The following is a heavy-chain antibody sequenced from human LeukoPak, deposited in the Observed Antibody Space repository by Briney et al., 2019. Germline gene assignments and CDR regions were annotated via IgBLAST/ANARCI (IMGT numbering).Heavy chain of an antibody. D-gene: IGHD5-12*01. Sequence: GASVKVSCKASGYIFTSYDMHWVRQAPGQGLEWMGIMNPNGGSTSYAEKIQGRVTMTRDTSTSTVYMELSSLRSEDTGVYYCAREGYSGYAWQKLAPGYGMDVWGQGTTVTVSS. CDR2: MNPNGGST. CDR1: GYIFTSYD. CDR3: AREGYSGYAWQKLAPGYGMDV. J-gene: IGHJ6*02. V-gene: IGHV1-46*01.